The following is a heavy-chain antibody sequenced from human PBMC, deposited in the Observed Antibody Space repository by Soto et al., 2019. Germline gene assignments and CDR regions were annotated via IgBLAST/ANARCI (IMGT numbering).Heavy chain of an antibody. J-gene: IGHJ4*02. V-gene: IGHV1-2*02. CDR3: ARDLTTVTKFDY. CDR2: INPNSGGT. D-gene: IGHD4-17*01. CDR1: GYTFTGYY. Sequence: ASVKVSCKASGYTFTGYYMHWVRQAPGQGLAWMGWINPNSGGTNYAQKFQGRVTMTRDTPISTAYMELSRLRSDDTAVYYCARDLTTVTKFDYWGQGTLVTAPQ.